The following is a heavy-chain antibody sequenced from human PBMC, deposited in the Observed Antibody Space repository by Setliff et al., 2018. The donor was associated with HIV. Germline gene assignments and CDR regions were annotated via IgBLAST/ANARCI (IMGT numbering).Heavy chain of an antibody. V-gene: IGHV1-2*02. CDR2: INPNSGGT. Sequence: GASVKVSCKASGYTFTGYYLRWVRQAPGQGPEWMGWINPNSGGTNYAQKFQGRVTMTRATSISTAYMELSRLRSDDAAVYYCAREATVAARLGFDYWGQGALVTVSS. D-gene: IGHD6-6*01. CDR3: AREATVAARLGFDY. J-gene: IGHJ4*02. CDR1: GYTFTGYY.